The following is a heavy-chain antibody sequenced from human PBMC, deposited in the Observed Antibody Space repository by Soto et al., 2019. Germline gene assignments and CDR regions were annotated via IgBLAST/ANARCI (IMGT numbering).Heavy chain of an antibody. CDR1: GFSLSTSGVG. Sequence: QITLKESGPTLVKPTQTLTLTCTFSGFSLSTSGVGVGWIRQPPGKALEWLAVIYWDDDKRYSPSLKSRLTSTKDTSKTQVVLTMTNMDPVDTATYYCARTGPDYGGADYWGQGTLVTVSS. CDR3: ARTGPDYGGADY. J-gene: IGHJ4*02. D-gene: IGHD4-17*01. CDR2: IYWDDDK. V-gene: IGHV2-5*02.